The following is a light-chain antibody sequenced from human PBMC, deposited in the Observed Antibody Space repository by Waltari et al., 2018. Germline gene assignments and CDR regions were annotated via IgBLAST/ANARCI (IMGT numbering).Light chain of an antibody. Sequence: SSELTQDPAVSVALGQTVRITCPGDSLRSYYPSVYQQKPGQAPVLVSYGKNNRPAGIPDRFSGSSSGNTASLTITGAQAEDEADYYCNSRDSSGNLVVFGGGTKLTVL. CDR2: GKN. CDR1: SLRSYY. CDR3: NSRDSSGNLVV. J-gene: IGLJ2*01. V-gene: IGLV3-19*01.